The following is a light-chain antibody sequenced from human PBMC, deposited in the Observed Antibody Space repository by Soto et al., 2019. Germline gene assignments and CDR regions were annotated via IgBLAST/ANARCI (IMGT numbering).Light chain of an antibody. Sequence: EIVLTQSPGTLSLSPGERATLSCRASQSVNSNYLAWYQQKAGQAPRLLIYAASSRATGIPDRFSGSGSGTDFTLTISRLEPEDFAVYYCQQYVSSPRTFGQGTKVDIK. CDR1: QSVNSNY. J-gene: IGKJ1*01. CDR2: AAS. V-gene: IGKV3-20*01. CDR3: QQYVSSPRT.